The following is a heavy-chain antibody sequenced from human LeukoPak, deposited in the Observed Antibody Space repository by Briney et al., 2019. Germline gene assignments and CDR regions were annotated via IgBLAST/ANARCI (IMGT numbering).Heavy chain of an antibody. CDR1: GFTLSSYS. CDR3: ARFSTHLDGFDI. D-gene: IGHD3-3*02. CDR2: ITRSGSAR. J-gene: IGHJ3*02. V-gene: IGHV3-48*04. Sequence: PRGSLRLSCAASGFTLSSYSMNWVRQAPGKGLEWLSYITRSGSARYYADSVKGRFTISRDNARNSLYLQMNSLRAEDTAVYYCARFSTHLDGFDIWGQGTMVTVSS.